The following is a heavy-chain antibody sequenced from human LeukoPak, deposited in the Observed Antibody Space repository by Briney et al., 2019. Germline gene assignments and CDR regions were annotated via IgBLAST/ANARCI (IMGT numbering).Heavy chain of an antibody. CDR2: IYSGGST. CDR1: GFTVSSNY. V-gene: IGHV3-66*02. D-gene: IGHD3-3*01. J-gene: IGHJ4*02. CDR3: ARGKRFLEWLPEYYFDY. Sequence: GGSLRLSCAASGFTVSSNYMSWARQAPGKGLEWLSVIYSGGSTYYADSVKGRFTISRDNSKNTLYLQMNSLRAEDTAVYYCARGKRFLEWLPEYYFDYWGQGTLVTVSS.